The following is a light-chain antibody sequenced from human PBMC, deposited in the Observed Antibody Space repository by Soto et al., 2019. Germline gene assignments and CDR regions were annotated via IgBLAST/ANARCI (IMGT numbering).Light chain of an antibody. CDR3: QQYYANPRT. CDR1: QSLLYSSNNKNY. V-gene: IGKV4-1*01. CDR2: WAS. Sequence: DIVMTQSPDSLAVSLGERATINCRSSQSLLYSSNNKNYLAWYQQKPGQPPKLLVYWASTRESGVPDRFSGSGSVTDFTLTISSLQTEDVAVYYCQQYYANPRTFGQGTKVDIK. J-gene: IGKJ1*01.